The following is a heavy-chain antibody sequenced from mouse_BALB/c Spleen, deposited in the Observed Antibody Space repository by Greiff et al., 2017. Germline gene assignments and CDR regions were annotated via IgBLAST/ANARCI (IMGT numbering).Heavy chain of an antibody. Sequence: VQGVESGPGLVQPSQSLSITCTVSGFSLTSYGVHWVRQSPGKGLEWLGVIWSGGSTDYNAAFISRLSISKDNSKSQVFFKMNSLQADDTAIYYCARIYYDYDDGTFLFAYWGQGTLVTVSA. J-gene: IGHJ3*01. D-gene: IGHD2-4*01. CDR3: ARIYYDYDDGTFLFAY. CDR2: IWSGGST. V-gene: IGHV2-4-1*01. CDR1: GFSLTSYG.